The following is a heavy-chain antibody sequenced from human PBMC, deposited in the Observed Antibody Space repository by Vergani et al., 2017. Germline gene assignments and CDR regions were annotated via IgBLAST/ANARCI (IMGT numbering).Heavy chain of an antibody. J-gene: IGHJ4*01. CDR1: GFTFSNSA. D-gene: IGHD2/OR15-2a*01. Sequence: EVHLLESGGGLVQSGGSLRLSCAASGFTFSNSAVSWVRQAPGRGLAWVSSISGPGLSTYYADSLKGRFSISRDNSKNTVFLQMHSLRAEDTAIYYCVKEKIDLGSYFFDSWGDGILVTVSS. CDR2: ISGPGLST. CDR3: VKEKIDLGSYFFDS. V-gene: IGHV3-23*01.